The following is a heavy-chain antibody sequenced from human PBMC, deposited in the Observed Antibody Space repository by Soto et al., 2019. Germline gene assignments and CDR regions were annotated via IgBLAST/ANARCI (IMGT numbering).Heavy chain of an antibody. CDR3: GRDLTSNANCIDP. V-gene: IGHV4-30-4*01. CDR2: IYYTGKT. J-gene: IGHJ5*02. D-gene: IGHD2-2*01. Sequence: SETRSLTCSVSGDYIHVGGYYWTWIRQRPGKGLEWMGYIYYTGKTYYNPSLESRLTMSVDRSKNQFSLRLTPVTAADTAVYFCGRDLTSNANCIDPWGQGTLVTVSS. CDR1: GDYIHVGGYY.